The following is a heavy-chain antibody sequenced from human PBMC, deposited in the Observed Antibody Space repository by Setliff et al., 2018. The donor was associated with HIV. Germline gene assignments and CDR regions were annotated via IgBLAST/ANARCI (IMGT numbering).Heavy chain of an antibody. CDR2: IYWDDDK. D-gene: IGHD2-8*01. Sequence: SGPTLVNPTQTLTLTCDFSGFSLATHGVGVGWIRQPPGKGPEWLALIYWDDDKRYNSSLRTRLTITEDTSKNQVVLIMTNMDPLDTATYFCAHKGPDALREDFDYWGQGTLVTVSS. CDR1: GFSLATHGVG. J-gene: IGHJ4*02. CDR3: AHKGPDALREDFDY. V-gene: IGHV2-5*02.